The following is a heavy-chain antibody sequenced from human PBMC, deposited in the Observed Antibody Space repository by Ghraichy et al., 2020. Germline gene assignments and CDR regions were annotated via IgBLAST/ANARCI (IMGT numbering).Heavy chain of an antibody. CDR1: GYSFSDYY. CDR3: ARYYFYAMDI. CDR2: INPDSGGT. Sequence: ASVKVSCTASGYSFSDYYMHWVRQAPGRGLEWMGGINPDSGGTDYAQNFQGRVSMTTDTSISTAYMELSGLRSDDTAIYYCARYYFYAMDIWGQGTTVTVSS. V-gene: IGHV1-2*02. J-gene: IGHJ6*02. D-gene: IGHD2/OR15-2a*01.